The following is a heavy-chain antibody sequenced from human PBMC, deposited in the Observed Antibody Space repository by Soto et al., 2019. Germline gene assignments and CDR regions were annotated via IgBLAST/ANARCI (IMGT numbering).Heavy chain of an antibody. J-gene: IGHJ4*02. Sequence: GASVKVSCKPSGYTLNTYYLHWVRQAPGQGLEWMGIIHPSGGGSTYAQKFLGRVTMTRDTSTSTVFMELSSLRSADTAVYYCASVGHIAVVTASFDYWGQGTLVTVSS. CDR3: ASVGHIAVVTASFDY. V-gene: IGHV1-46*02. CDR1: GYTLNTYY. D-gene: IGHD2-21*02. CDR2: IHPSGGGS.